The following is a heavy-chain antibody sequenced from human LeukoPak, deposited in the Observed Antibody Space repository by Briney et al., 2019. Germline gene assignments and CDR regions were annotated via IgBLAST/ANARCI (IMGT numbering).Heavy chain of an antibody. Sequence: GGSLRLSCAASGFTFSSYGMHWVRQAPGKGLEWVAVISYDGSNKYYADSVKSRFTISRDNSKNTLYLQMNSLRAEDTAVYYCAKDGNYYDSSGYYFYFDYWGQGTLVTVSS. CDR2: ISYDGSNK. D-gene: IGHD3-22*01. CDR3: AKDGNYYDSSGYYFYFDY. J-gene: IGHJ4*02. CDR1: GFTFSSYG. V-gene: IGHV3-30*18.